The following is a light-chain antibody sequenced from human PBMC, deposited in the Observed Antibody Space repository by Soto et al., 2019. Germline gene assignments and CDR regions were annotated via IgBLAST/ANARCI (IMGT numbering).Light chain of an antibody. CDR1: QSVSSSY. J-gene: IGKJ5*01. Sequence: EIVLTQSPGTLSLSPGERATLSCRASQSVSSSYVAWYQQKPGQAPRLLIYGASSRATGIPDRFSGSGSGTDFTLTISSLEPEDAALYYCQQRSNWPPITFGQGTRLEIK. CDR3: QQRSNWPPIT. CDR2: GAS. V-gene: IGKV3D-20*02.